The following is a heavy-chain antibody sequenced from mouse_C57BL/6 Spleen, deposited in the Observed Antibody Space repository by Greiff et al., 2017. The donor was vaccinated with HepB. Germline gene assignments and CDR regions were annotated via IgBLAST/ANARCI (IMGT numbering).Heavy chain of an antibody. CDR1: GYTFTDYN. J-gene: IGHJ4*01. V-gene: IGHV1-22*01. Sequence: EVQLQQSGPELVKPGASVKMSCKASGYTFTDYNMHWVKQSHGKSLEWIGYINPNNGGTSYNQKFKGKATLTVNKSSSTAYMELRSLTSEDSAVYYCARSGYSNYLGAMDYWGQGTSVTVSS. CDR2: INPNNGGT. CDR3: ARSGYSNYLGAMDY. D-gene: IGHD2-5*01.